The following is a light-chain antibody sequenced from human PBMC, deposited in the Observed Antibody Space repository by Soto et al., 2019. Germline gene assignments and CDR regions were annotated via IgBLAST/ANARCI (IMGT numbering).Light chain of an antibody. Sequence: QSAVTQPASVSGSPGQSITISCTGTSSDVGSYNLVSWYQQHSGKAPKLMIYEVSKRPSGVSNRFSGSKSGNTASLTISGLQAEDEADYYCCSYAGSSTSFVFGTGTKVTVL. CDR2: EVS. V-gene: IGLV2-23*02. CDR1: SSDVGSYNL. J-gene: IGLJ1*01. CDR3: CSYAGSSTSFV.